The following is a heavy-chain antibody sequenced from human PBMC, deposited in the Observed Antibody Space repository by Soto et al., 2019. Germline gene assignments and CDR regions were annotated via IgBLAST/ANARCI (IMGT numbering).Heavy chain of an antibody. CDR2: LCYSGNT. D-gene: IGHD1-7*01. CDR3: AKEMGSWLSNSVFDP. CDR1: GTSIRSYC. Sequence: QVQLQESGPGLVKPSETLSLNCTVSGTSIRSYCWSWIRHPPGKGLEWIGSLCYSGNTHYNPSLKSRLTISVDTSKNQFSLKLSSVSAADTAVYYCAKEMGSWLSNSVFDPWGQGTLVTLSS. V-gene: IGHV4-59*01. J-gene: IGHJ5*02.